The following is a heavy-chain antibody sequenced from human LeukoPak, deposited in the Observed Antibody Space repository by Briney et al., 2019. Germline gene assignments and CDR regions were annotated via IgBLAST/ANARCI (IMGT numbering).Heavy chain of an antibody. J-gene: IGHJ3*01. D-gene: IGHD3-10*01. CDR2: INPNSGGT. CDR1: GYTFTGYN. V-gene: IGHV1-2*02. CDR3: ATEAGGIRGLRL. Sequence: GASVTVSCKASGYTFTGYNMHWVRQAPGHGLEWMGWINPNSGGTKYGQKFQGRVTMTRDTSISTAYMELSSLRSDDTAVYYCATEAGGIRGLRLWGQGTMVTVSS.